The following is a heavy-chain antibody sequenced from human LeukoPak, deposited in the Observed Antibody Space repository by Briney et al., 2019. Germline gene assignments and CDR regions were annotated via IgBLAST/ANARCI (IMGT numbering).Heavy chain of an antibody. V-gene: IGHV3-9*01. D-gene: IGHD4-23*01. J-gene: IGHJ4*02. CDR3: AKDIDYGGNSGLDY. CDR1: GFTFDDYA. CDR2: ISWNSGSI. Sequence: PGRSLRLSCAASGFTFDDYAMPWVRQAPGKGLEWVSGISWNSGSIGYADSVKGRFTISRDNAKNSLYLQMNSLRAEDTALYYCAKDIDYGGNSGLDYWGQGTLVTVSS.